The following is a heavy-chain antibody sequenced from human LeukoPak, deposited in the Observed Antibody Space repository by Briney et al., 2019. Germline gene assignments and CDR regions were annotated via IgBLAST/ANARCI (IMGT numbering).Heavy chain of an antibody. CDR1: GFTFTDYY. J-gene: IGHJ4*02. V-gene: IGHV3-11*01. CDR3: ARVGRLQYGDYVAFDY. CDR2: ISVSGTTM. Sequence: GVSLRLSCATSGFTFTDYYMTWIRQAPGKGLEWISYISVSGTTMYYADSVKGRFTLSRDNAKNSLYLQMNSLRADDTAVYYCARVGRLQYGDYVAFDYWGQGALVTVSS. D-gene: IGHD4-17*01.